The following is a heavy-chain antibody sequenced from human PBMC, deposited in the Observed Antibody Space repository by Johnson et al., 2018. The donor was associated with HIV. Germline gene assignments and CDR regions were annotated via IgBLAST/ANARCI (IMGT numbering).Heavy chain of an antibody. CDR1: GFTVRSSY. Sequence: VQLVESGGGLVQPGGSLRLSCAASGFTVRSSYMSWVRQAPGKGLEHVSVIYSDGTTYYADFVKGRFTISRDSSKDTLYLQMNSLRAEDTAVYYCTRGGGAYCGSDCLRTFDVWG. CDR2: IYSDGTT. V-gene: IGHV3-66*01. CDR3: TRGGGAYCGSDCLRTFDV. J-gene: IGHJ3*01. D-gene: IGHD2-21*02.